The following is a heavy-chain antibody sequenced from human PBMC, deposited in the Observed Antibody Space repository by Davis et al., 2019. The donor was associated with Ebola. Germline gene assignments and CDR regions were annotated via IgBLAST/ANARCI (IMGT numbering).Heavy chain of an antibody. CDR3: AKTDCSGGSCYLFDY. CDR2: ISGGGRTI. V-gene: IGHV3-11*01. Sequence: GESLKISCAASGFTFSDYYMSWIRQAPGKGLEWVSYISGGGRTIYYADSVKGRFTISRDNAKNTLYLQMNSLRAEDTAVYYCAKTDCSGGSCYLFDYWGQGTLVTVSS. CDR1: GFTFSDYY. D-gene: IGHD2-15*01. J-gene: IGHJ4*02.